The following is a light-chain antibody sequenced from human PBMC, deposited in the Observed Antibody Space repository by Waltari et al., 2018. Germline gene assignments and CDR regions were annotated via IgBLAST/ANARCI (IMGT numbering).Light chain of an antibody. V-gene: IGLV2-8*01. Sequence: QAALTQPPSMSGSPGQSVTISCTGTSSDIGGYNRVSWYQQNPGKVPKLIIYEVSQRPSGVSDRFSGSKSGNTASLTISGLQAEDEADYCCSSNEGSKTYIFGGGTRLTVL. J-gene: IGLJ2*01. CDR2: EVS. CDR1: SSDIGGYNR. CDR3: SSNEGSKTYI.